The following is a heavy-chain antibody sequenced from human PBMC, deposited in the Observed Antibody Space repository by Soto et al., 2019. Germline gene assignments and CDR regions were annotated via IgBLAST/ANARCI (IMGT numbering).Heavy chain of an antibody. J-gene: IGHJ4*02. CDR1: GFTSSIFE. CDR3: ARGNSPVNVY. D-gene: IGHD3-16*02. CDR2: ITSIGSTI. Sequence: GGSLRLSCVASGFTSSIFEMNWVRQAPGKGLEWVSYITSIGSTIYYADSVKGRFTISRDNAKNSLFLQMNSLRADDTAVYYCARGNSPVNVYWGQGTLVTVSS. V-gene: IGHV3-48*03.